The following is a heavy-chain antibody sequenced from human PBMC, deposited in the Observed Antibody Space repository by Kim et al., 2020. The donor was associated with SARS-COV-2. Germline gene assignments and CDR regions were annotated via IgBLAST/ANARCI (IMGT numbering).Heavy chain of an antibody. V-gene: IGHV4-61*01. Sequence: SETLSLTCTVSGGSVSSGSYYWSWIRQPPGKGLEWIGYIYYSGSTNYNPSLKSRVTISVDTSKNQFSLKLSSVTAADTAVYYCARDTPSSNWNPLMSYYYYGMDVWGQGTTVTVSS. J-gene: IGHJ6*02. CDR3: ARDTPSSNWNPLMSYYYYGMDV. CDR2: IYYSGST. D-gene: IGHD1-1*01. CDR1: GGSVSSGSYY.